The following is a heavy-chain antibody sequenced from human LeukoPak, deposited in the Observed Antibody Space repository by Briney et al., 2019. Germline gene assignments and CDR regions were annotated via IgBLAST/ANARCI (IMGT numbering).Heavy chain of an antibody. CDR2: ISSSSSYI. Sequence: GGSLRLYCAASGFTFSSYSMNWVRQAPGKGLEWVSSISSSSSYIYYADSVKGRFTISRVNAKNSLYLQMNSLRAEDTAVYYCARDPFGVPAAASFDYWGQGTLVTVSS. V-gene: IGHV3-21*01. J-gene: IGHJ4*02. CDR1: GFTFSSYS. D-gene: IGHD2-2*01. CDR3: ARDPFGVPAAASFDY.